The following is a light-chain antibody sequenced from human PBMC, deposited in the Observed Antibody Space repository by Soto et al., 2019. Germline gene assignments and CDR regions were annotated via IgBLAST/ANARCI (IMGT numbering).Light chain of an antibody. J-gene: IGKJ1*01. CDR3: QQSYSTPRT. Sequence: DIQMTHSPSSLSASVGDRVTITCRASQTISSFLNWYQQKPGKAPKLLIYAASNLRSGVPSRFSGSGSGTEFTLTISSLQPEDFATYYCQQSYSTPRTFGQGTKVEIK. CDR1: QTISSF. CDR2: AAS. V-gene: IGKV1-39*01.